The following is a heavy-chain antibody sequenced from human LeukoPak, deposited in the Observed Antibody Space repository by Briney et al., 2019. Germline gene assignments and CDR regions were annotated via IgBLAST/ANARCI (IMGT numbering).Heavy chain of an antibody. CDR3: ARGLVGILTGYYKH. CDR2: ISYDGSNK. J-gene: IGHJ1*01. CDR1: GFTFSSYA. Sequence: GGSLRLSCAASGFTFSSYAMHWVRQAPGKGLEWVAVISYDGSNKYYADSVKGRFTISRDNSKNTLYLQMNSLRAEDTAVYYCARGLVGILTGYYKHWGQGTLVTVSS. D-gene: IGHD3-9*01. V-gene: IGHV3-30*04.